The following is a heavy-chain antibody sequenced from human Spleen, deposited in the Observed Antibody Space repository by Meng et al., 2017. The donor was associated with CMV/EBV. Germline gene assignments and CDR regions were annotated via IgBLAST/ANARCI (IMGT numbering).Heavy chain of an antibody. V-gene: IGHV3-73*01. D-gene: IGHD3-22*01. CDR1: FSGSA. CDR2: IRSKGNNYAT. CDR3: TTQTYYYDSSGNYNWFDP. Sequence: FSGSAMHWVRQASGKGLEWVGRIRSKGNNYATTYAASVKGRFTISRDDSKNTAYLQMNSLKVEDTAVYYCTTQTYYYDSSGNYNWFDPWGHGTLVTVSS. J-gene: IGHJ5*02.